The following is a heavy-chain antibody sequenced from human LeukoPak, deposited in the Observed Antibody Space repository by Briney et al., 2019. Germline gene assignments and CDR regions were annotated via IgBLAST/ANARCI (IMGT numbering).Heavy chain of an antibody. V-gene: IGHV4-39*01. CDR3: ARVWAPNCSGGSCSGYYYYYMDV. CDR2: LYYDGTT. Sequence: PSETLSLTCTVFGGSISSSSYYWGWIRQPPGKGPEWVGSLYYDGTTYYDPSLKSRVTISVDTSKNQFSLKLRSVTAADTAVYYCARVWAPNCSGGSCSGYYYYYMDVWGKGTTVTVSS. CDR1: GGSISSSSYY. J-gene: IGHJ6*03. D-gene: IGHD2-15*01.